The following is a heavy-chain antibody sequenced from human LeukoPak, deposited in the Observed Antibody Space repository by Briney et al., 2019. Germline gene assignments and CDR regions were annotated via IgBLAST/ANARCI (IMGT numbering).Heavy chain of an antibody. CDR3: RSVPFGYGMDV. CDR1: GFTFSTFY. J-gene: IGHJ6*02. V-gene: IGHV3-11*03. Sequence: GVSLRLSCAASGFTFSTFYMSWVRQAPGKGREWLSYISGSGDYTLYAASVEGRFTISRDNANESVYLEMTNLRADDTAVYYCRSVPFGYGMDVWGQGTTVIVSS. D-gene: IGHD3-3*01. CDR2: ISGSGDYT.